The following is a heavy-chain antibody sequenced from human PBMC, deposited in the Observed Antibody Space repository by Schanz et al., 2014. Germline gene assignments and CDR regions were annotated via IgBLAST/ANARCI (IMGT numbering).Heavy chain of an antibody. CDR1: GFSVSSNF. CDR3: ARKTDSSGTGDY. Sequence: VQLVESGGGVAQPGGSLRLSCAASGFSVSSNFMTWVRQAPGQVLSCFSLIYSGCATNYAGSVKGRFTISRDGSKNTLYLQMNSLRAEDTAVYYCARKTDSSGTGDYWGQGTLVTVSS. CDR2: IYSGCAT. V-gene: IGHV3-66*01. D-gene: IGHD6-19*01. J-gene: IGHJ4*02.